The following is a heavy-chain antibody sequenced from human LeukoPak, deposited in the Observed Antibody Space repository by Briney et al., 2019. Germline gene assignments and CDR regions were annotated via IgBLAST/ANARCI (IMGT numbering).Heavy chain of an antibody. CDR2: ISSSSSYI. D-gene: IGHD3-9*01. Sequence: GGSLRLSCAASGFTFSSYSMNWVRQAPGKGLEWVSSISSSSSYIYYADSVKGRLTISRDNAKNSLYLQMNSLRAEDTAVYYCASRRVNYDILTGYNPGDYWGQGTLVTVSS. CDR3: ASRRVNYDILTGYNPGDY. J-gene: IGHJ4*02. CDR1: GFTFSSYS. V-gene: IGHV3-21*01.